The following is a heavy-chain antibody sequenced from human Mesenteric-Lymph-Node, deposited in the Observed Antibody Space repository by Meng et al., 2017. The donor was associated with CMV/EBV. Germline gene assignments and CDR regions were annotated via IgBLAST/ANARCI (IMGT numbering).Heavy chain of an antibody. V-gene: IGHV4-39*01. D-gene: IGHD4-23*01. Sequence: TCTVSGGTISSSSYQWDWIRQTQGKGLEWIGSVYHSGSTHYNPSLESRVTISVDTSKNEFSLKMSSVSAADTAVYYCARLYGSSFDYWGQGTLVTVSS. CDR3: ARLYGSSFDY. CDR1: GGTISSSSYQ. CDR2: VYHSGST. J-gene: IGHJ4*02.